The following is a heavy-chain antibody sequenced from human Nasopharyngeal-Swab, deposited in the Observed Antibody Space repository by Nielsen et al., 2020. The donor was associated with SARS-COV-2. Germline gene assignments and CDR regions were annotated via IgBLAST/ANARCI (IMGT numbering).Heavy chain of an antibody. CDR1: GFSFDDYG. V-gene: IGHV3-9*01. CDR2: ISWNSGTI. J-gene: IGHJ4*02. CDR3: TKGRADYSNPSFDN. Sequence: SLKISCAASGFSFDDYGMHWVRQGPGRGLEWVAGISWNSGTINYADSVKGRFTISRDNARNSLYLQMNSLTTDDTALYYCTKGRADYSNPSFDNWGQGTLVTVSS. D-gene: IGHD4-11*01.